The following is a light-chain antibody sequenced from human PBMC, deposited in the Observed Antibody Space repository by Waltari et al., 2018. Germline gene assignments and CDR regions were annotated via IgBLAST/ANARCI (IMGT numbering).Light chain of an antibody. CDR1: QSLSSN. CDR3: QQYNNWPPYT. V-gene: IGKV3-15*01. Sequence: EIVMTQSPATLSVSPGERATLSCRASQSLSSNLAWYQQKPGQAPRLLIYGASTRATGIPARFSGSGSGTEFTLTISSLQSEDFAVYYCQQYNNWPPYTFGQGPSWRSN. J-gene: IGKJ2*01. CDR2: GAS.